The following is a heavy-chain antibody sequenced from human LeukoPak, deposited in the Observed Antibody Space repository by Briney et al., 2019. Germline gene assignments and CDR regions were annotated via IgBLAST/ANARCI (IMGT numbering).Heavy chain of an antibody. Sequence: GSLRLSCAASGFTFSSYAMSWVRQAPGKGLEWVSAISGSGGSTYYADSVKGRFTISRDNSKNTLYLQMNSLRAEDTAVYYCAKDGSIFGVVILYYFDYWGQGTLVTVSS. D-gene: IGHD3-3*01. V-gene: IGHV3-23*01. CDR3: AKDGSIFGVVILYYFDY. CDR2: ISGSGGST. J-gene: IGHJ4*02. CDR1: GFTFSSYA.